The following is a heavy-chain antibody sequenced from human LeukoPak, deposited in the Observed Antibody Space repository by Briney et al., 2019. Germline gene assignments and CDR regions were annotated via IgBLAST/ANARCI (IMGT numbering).Heavy chain of an antibody. J-gene: IGHJ4*02. V-gene: IGHV4-39*01. CDR1: GGSISSSTYC. CDR2: MYHSGNT. CDR3: ARLYGDYVANDY. D-gene: IGHD4-17*01. Sequence: SETLSLTCTVSGGSISSSTYCWSWVRQPPGKGLEWIGCMYHSGNTYYSSSLKGRVTISLDTPKNQFSLKLSSVTAADTAVYYCARLYGDYVANDYWGQGTLVAVSS.